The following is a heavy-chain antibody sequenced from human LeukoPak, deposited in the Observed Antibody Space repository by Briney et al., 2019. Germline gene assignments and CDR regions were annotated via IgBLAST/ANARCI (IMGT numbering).Heavy chain of an antibody. V-gene: IGHV1-2*02. J-gene: IGHJ5*02. CDR3: ARDGRSVSLLWFGELIDTVSWFDP. Sequence: GASVKVSCKASGYTFTGYYMHWVRQAPGQGLEWMGWINPNSGGTNYAQKVQGRVTMTRDTSISTAYMELSRLRSDDTAVYYCARDGRSVSLLWFGELIDTVSWFDPWGQGTLVTVSS. D-gene: IGHD3-10*01. CDR1: GYTFTGYY. CDR2: INPNSGGT.